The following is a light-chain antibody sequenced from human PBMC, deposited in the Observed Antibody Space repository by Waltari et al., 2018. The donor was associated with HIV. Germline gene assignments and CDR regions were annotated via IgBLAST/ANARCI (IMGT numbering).Light chain of an antibody. Sequence: SYELTQPPSVSVSPGQTARIPCSGDALPKQYVCWYQQKPGRAPVLVIYKDTERPSGIPERVSGSSSGTTVTLTVSGVQAEDEADYYCQSADSSGTSWVFGGGTKLTVL. CDR2: KDT. CDR1: ALPKQY. J-gene: IGLJ3*02. CDR3: QSADSSGTSWV. V-gene: IGLV3-25*03.